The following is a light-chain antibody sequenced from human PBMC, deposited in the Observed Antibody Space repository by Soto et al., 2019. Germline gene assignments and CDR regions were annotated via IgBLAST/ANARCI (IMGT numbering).Light chain of an antibody. V-gene: IGLV1-47*01. J-gene: IGLJ3*02. CDR3: AAWDDSLSGRV. Sequence: QAVVTQPPSASGTPGQRVTISCSGSSSNIGSHYVYWYQQLPGTAPKLLIYRNNQRPSGVPARFSGSKSGTSASLAISGLRSEDEADYYCAAWDDSLSGRVFGGGTKLTVL. CDR1: SSNIGSHY. CDR2: RNN.